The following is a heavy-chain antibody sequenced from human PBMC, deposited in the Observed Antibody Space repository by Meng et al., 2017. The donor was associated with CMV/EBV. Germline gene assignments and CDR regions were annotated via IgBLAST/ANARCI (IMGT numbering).Heavy chain of an antibody. CDR1: GYTFTSYG. Sequence: ASVKVSCKASGYTFTSYGISWVRQAPGQGLEWMGWISAYNGNTNYPQKLQGRVTMTTDTSTSTAYMELRSLRSDDTAVYYCARGEITIFGVGNDAFDIWGQGTMVTVSS. V-gene: IGHV1-18*01. CDR3: ARGEITIFGVGNDAFDI. CDR2: ISAYNGNT. D-gene: IGHD3-3*01. J-gene: IGHJ3*02.